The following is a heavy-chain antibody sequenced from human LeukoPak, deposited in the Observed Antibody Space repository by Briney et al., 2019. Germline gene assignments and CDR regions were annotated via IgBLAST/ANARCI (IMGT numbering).Heavy chain of an antibody. J-gene: IGHJ4*02. D-gene: IGHD5-12*01. V-gene: IGHV3-66*02. Sequence: PGGSLRLSCAVSGFTVSSNYMSWVRQAPGKGLEWVSVIYSGGSTYYSDSVKGRFTISRDNSKNTLYLQMNSLRAEDTAVYYCARGLSGYVFDYWGQGTLVTVSS. CDR1: GFTVSSNY. CDR2: IYSGGST. CDR3: ARGLSGYVFDY.